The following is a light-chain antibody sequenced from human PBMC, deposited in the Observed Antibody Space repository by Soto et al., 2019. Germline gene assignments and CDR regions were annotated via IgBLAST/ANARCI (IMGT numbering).Light chain of an antibody. CDR2: DVT. CDR1: SSDVGVYSF. J-gene: IGLJ3*02. Sequence: QSALTQPRSVSGSPGQSVTISCTGSSSDVGVYSFVSWYQQYPGKAPKLMIYDVTKRPSGVPDRFTGSKSGNTASLIISGLQAEDEAQYYCCSYAGNSWVFGGGTKLTVL. CDR3: CSYAGNSWV. V-gene: IGLV2-11*01.